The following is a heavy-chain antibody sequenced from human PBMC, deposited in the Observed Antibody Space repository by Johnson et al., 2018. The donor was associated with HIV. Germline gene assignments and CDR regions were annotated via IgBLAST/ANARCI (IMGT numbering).Heavy chain of an antibody. CDR3: ARGGYSGYYGGSFDI. J-gene: IGHJ3*02. CDR2: IKSKTDGGTT. Sequence: EQLVESGGGLVKPGGSLRLSCAASGFTFTNAWMSWVRQAPGKGLEWVGRIKSKTDGGTTDYAAPVKGRFTISRDDSKNTLYMQMNSLRPDDTAVYYCARGGYSGYYGGSFDIWGQGTMVTVSS. CDR1: GFTFTNAW. D-gene: IGHD5-12*01. V-gene: IGHV3-15*01.